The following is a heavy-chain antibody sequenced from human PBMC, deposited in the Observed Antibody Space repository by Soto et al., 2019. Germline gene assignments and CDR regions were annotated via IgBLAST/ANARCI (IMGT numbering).Heavy chain of an antibody. CDR2: INQDGSKK. V-gene: IGHV3-7*01. CDR3: ARDVNYCSSTGCYYWFDP. Sequence: EVQLVESGGALVQPGGSLRLSCAASGFTLSSHWMSWVRQAPGKGLEWVANINQDGSKKNSVDSVKGRFTISRDNAKNSLYLQMNSLRAEDTAVYYCARDVNYCSSTGCYYWFDPWGQGTLVTVSS. CDR1: GFTLSSHW. D-gene: IGHD2-2*01. J-gene: IGHJ5*02.